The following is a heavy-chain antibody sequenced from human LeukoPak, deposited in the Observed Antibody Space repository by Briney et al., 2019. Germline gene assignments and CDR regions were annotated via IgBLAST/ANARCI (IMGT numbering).Heavy chain of an antibody. CDR1: GGSISSYY. CDR3: ARDLGYSGYDFGY. CDR2: IYYSGST. V-gene: IGHV4-59*01. D-gene: IGHD5-12*01. Sequence: KPSETLSLTCTVSGGSISSYYWSWIRRPPGKGLEWIGYIYYSGSTNYNPSLKSRVTISVDTSKNQFSLKLSSVTAADTAVYYCARDLGYSGYDFGYWGQGTLVTVSS. J-gene: IGHJ4*02.